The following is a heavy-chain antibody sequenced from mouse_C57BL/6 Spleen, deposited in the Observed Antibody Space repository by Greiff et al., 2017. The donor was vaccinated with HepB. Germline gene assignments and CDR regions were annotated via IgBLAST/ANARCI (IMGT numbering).Heavy chain of an antibody. V-gene: IGHV1-81*01. Sequence: QVQLQQSGAELARPGASVKLSCKASGYTFTSYGISWVKQRTGQGLEWIGEIYPRSGNTYYNEKFKGKATLTADKSSSTAYMELRSLTSEDSAVYFCARSTTVEASLDFDVWGTGTTVTVSS. J-gene: IGHJ1*03. CDR2: IYPRSGNT. CDR3: ARSTTVEASLDFDV. CDR1: GYTFTSYG. D-gene: IGHD1-1*01.